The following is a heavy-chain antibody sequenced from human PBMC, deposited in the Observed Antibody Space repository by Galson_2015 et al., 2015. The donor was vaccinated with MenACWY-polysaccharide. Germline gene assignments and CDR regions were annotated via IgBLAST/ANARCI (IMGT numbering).Heavy chain of an antibody. CDR1: GFTFSSYA. CDR2: ISGSGGTT. V-gene: IGHV3-23*01. Sequence: SLRLSCAASGFTFSSYAMSWVRQAPGKGLEWVAAISGSGGTTYYADSVKGRFTISRDNSKNMVYLQMNSLSAEDTAVYYSLVVPGGNYRAMDVWGQGTTVTVSS. J-gene: IGHJ6*02. CDR3: LVVPGGNYRAMDV. D-gene: IGHD2-2*01.